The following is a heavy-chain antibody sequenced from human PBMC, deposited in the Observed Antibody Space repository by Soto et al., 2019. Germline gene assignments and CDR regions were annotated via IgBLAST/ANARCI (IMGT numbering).Heavy chain of an antibody. CDR3: ATAPSITVSSKRYFDF. J-gene: IGHJ4*02. D-gene: IGHD6-19*01. CDR2: ISGGGGST. CDR1: GFTFSTYA. Sequence: GGSLRLSCAASGFTFSTYAMTWVRQAPGKGLEWVSGISGGGGSTYYADSVKGRFTISRDNSKNTLFLQMSSLRAEDTAVYYCATAPSITVSSKRYFDFWGQGTLVTVSS. V-gene: IGHV3-23*01.